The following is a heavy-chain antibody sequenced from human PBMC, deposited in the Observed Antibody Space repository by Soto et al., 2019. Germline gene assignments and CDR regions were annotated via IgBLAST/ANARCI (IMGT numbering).Heavy chain of an antibody. CDR1: GFTFSSYG. V-gene: IGHV3-30*18. Sequence: GGSLRLSCAASGFTFSSYGMHWVRQAPGKGLEWVAVISYDGSNKYYADSVKGRFTISRDNSKNTLYLQMNSLRAEDTAVYYCAKDSGCYDFWSGYDGMDVWGQGTTVTVSS. J-gene: IGHJ6*02. CDR2: ISYDGSNK. CDR3: AKDSGCYDFWSGYDGMDV. D-gene: IGHD3-3*01.